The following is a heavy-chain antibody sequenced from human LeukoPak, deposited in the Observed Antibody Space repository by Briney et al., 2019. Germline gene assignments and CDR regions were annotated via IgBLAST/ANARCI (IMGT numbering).Heavy chain of an antibody. CDR2: IYTSGST. CDR1: GGSISSGSYY. D-gene: IGHD1-26*01. CDR3: ARDLSGSYPDY. V-gene: IGHV4-61*02. J-gene: IGHJ4*02. Sequence: SETPSLTCTVSGGSISSGSYYWSWIRQPAGKGLEWIGRIYTSGSTNYNPSLKSRVTISVDTSKNQFSLKLSSVTAADTAVYYCARDLSGSYPDYWGQGTLVTVSS.